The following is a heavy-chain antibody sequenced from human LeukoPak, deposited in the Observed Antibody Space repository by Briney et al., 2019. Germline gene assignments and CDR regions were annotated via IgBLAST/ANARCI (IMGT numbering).Heavy chain of an antibody. J-gene: IGHJ4*02. Sequence: RGSPRLSCAASGFTFSSYGMHWLRQAPGKGLEWVAFIRYDGSNKYYADSVKGRFTISRDNSKNTLYLQMNSLRAEDTAVYYCAKDPGRECELLFDYWGQGTLVTVSS. CDR2: IRYDGSNK. CDR3: AKDPGRECELLFDY. D-gene: IGHD1-26*01. V-gene: IGHV3-30*02. CDR1: GFTFSSYG.